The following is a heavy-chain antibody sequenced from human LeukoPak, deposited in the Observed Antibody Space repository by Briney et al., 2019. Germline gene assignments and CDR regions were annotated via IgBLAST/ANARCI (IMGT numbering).Heavy chain of an antibody. CDR3: ARDRPGRYCSTTSCFTASPFAP. D-gene: IGHD2-2*02. CDR1: RGTFTNYA. Sequence: SVNVSCKASRGTFTNYAISWVRQAPGQGLEWMGGIIPIFATANYAQKFQGRVTITADESTSTAYMELSSLRSEDTAVYYCARDRPGRYCSTTSCFTASPFAPWGQGTLVTVSS. V-gene: IGHV1-69*13. J-gene: IGHJ5*02. CDR2: IIPIFATA.